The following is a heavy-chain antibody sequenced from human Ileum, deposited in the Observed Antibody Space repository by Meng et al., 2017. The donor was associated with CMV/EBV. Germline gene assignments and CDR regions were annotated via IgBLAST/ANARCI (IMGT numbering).Heavy chain of an antibody. CDR3: TTDGGFH. V-gene: IGHV3-15*01. CDR2: IKNEVRGGTP. Sequence: GGSLRLSCVAPAFTFTNSWMTWVRQAPGKGLEWVGRIKNEVRGGTPDYAAPVKGTFTISKDNSKNTLYLQMNTLTTADTALYYCTTDGGFHWGQGTLVTVSS. CDR1: AFTFTNSW. J-gene: IGHJ4*02. D-gene: IGHD3-16*01.